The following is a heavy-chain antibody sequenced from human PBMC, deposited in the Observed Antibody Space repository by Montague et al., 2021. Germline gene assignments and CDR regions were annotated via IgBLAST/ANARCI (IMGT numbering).Heavy chain of an antibody. Sequence: QSGAEVKKPRESLRISCKASGYSFAPYWIGWVRQMPGKGLEWMGIIFPDDSGTKYSPSFQGQVNISADKSISTAYLQWTSLKASDSAMYYCARRSSTWPLYYFDYWGQGTLVIVSS. CDR2: IFPDDSGT. D-gene: IGHD6-13*01. CDR3: ARRSSTWPLYYFDY. J-gene: IGHJ4*02. V-gene: IGHV5-51*01. CDR1: GYSFAPYW.